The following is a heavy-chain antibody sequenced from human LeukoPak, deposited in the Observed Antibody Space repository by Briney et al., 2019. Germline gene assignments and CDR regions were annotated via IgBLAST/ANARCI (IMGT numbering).Heavy chain of an antibody. D-gene: IGHD5-12*01. CDR1: GFTVSNNR. J-gene: IGHJ6*02. V-gene: IGHV3-30*03. CDR2: ISYDGSNK. Sequence: GGSLRLSCAASGFTVSNNRLSWVRQAPGKGLEWVAVISYDGSNKYYADSVKGRFTISRDNSKNTLYLQMNSLRAEDTAVYYCARDQYSGYIQLSGMDVWGQGTTVTVSS. CDR3: ARDQYSGYIQLSGMDV.